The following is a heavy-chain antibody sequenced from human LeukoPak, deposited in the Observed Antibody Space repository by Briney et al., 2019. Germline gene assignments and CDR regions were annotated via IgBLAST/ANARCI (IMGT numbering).Heavy chain of an antibody. Sequence: WASVTVSCKASGGTFSSYAISWVRQAPGQGLEWMGRIIPILGIANYARKFQGRVTITADKSTSTAYMELSSLRSEDTAVYYCARHGGNSSGWLSWGQGTLVTVSS. CDR2: IIPILGIA. CDR3: ARHGGNSSGWLS. J-gene: IGHJ4*02. D-gene: IGHD6-19*01. CDR1: GGTFSSYA. V-gene: IGHV1-69*04.